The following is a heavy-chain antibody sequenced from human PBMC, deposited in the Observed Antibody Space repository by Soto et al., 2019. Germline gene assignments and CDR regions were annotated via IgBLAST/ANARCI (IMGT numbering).Heavy chain of an antibody. CDR2: IIPIFGTA. D-gene: IGHD6-13*01. CDR1: GGTFSSYA. Sequence: QVQLVQSGAEVKKPGSSVKVSCKASGGTFSSYAISWVRQAPGQGLEWMGGIIPIFGTANYAQKFQGRVTITADESTSTDYMELSSLRSEDTAVYYCAREGPRIAAAGQYYYGMDVWGQGTTVTVSS. J-gene: IGHJ6*02. CDR3: AREGPRIAAAGQYYYGMDV. V-gene: IGHV1-69*01.